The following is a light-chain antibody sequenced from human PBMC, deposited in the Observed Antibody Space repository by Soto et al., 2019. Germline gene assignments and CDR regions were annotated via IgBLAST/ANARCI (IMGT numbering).Light chain of an antibody. CDR2: DAS. V-gene: IGKV3-11*01. CDR1: QSVSSY. CDR3: QQRSNWPPIT. J-gene: IGKJ5*01. Sequence: ESVLTQSPGTLSLSPGERATLSCRAGQSVSSYLAWYQQKPGQAPRLLIYDASNRATGIPARFSGSGSGTDFTLTISSLEPEDFAVYYCQQRSNWPPITFGQGTRLEIK.